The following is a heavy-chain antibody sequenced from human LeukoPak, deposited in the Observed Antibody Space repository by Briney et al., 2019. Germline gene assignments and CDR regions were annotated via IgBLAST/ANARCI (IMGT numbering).Heavy chain of an antibody. Sequence: ASAKVSCKASGYTFTGYYMHWVRQAPGQGLEWMGWINPNSGGTNYAQKFQGRVTMTRDTSISTAYMELSRLRSDDTAVYYCARDSYDFWSGYTVSYWGQGTLVTVSS. J-gene: IGHJ4*02. CDR1: GYTFTGYY. D-gene: IGHD3-3*01. CDR3: ARDSYDFWSGYTVSY. V-gene: IGHV1-2*02. CDR2: INPNSGGT.